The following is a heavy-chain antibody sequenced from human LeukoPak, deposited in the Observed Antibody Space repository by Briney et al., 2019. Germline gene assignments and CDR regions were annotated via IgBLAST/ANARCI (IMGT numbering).Heavy chain of an antibody. Sequence: GGSLRLSCAASGFTFSTYWMHWARQAPGKGLVWVSRISSDGSITSYADSVKGRFTISRDNAKNTLYLQMNSLRSEDTAVYYCARDPPNYYGSGSYYDWGQGTLVTVSS. CDR3: ARDPPNYYGSGSYYD. V-gene: IGHV3-74*01. CDR1: GFTFSTYW. J-gene: IGHJ4*02. CDR2: ISSDGSIT. D-gene: IGHD3-10*01.